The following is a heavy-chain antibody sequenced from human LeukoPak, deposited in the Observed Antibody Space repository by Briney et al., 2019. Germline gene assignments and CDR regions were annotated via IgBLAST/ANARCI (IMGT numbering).Heavy chain of an antibody. J-gene: IGHJ4*02. CDR3: AREIGDYYDSSGADY. CDR2: IWYDGSNK. V-gene: IGHV3-33*01. CDR1: GFTFSSYG. D-gene: IGHD3-22*01. Sequence: GGSLRLSCAASGFTFSSYGMHWVRQAPGKGLEWVAVIWYDGSNKYYADSVKGRFTISRDNPKNTLYLQMYSLRAEDTAVYYCAREIGDYYDSSGADYWGQGTLVTVSS.